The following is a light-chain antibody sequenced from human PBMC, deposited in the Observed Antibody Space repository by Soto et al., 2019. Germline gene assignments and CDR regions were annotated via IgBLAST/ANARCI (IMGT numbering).Light chain of an antibody. Sequence: DIQMTQSPSSLSASVGDRFTITCRASQSISYYLNWYQQKQGRAPKLLIYDASSLESGVPSRFSGSGSGTDFTLTISSLQPEDFATYYCQQSYNTVWTFGQGTKVDI. J-gene: IGKJ1*01. CDR1: QSISYY. V-gene: IGKV1-39*01. CDR2: DAS. CDR3: QQSYNTVWT.